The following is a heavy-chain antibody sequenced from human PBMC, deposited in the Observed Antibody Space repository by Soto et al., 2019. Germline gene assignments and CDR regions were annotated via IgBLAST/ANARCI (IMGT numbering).Heavy chain of an antibody. J-gene: IGHJ4*02. CDR2: ISRSATLI. V-gene: IGHV3-48*04. CDR3: ARLNFSNTSYKSPFNY. CDR1: GFTFSSSA. D-gene: IGHD6-13*01. Sequence: GGSLRLSCAASGFTFSSSAMSWVRQAPGKGLEWVSYISRSATLIYYADSVKGRFTISRDNAKNSLYLQMNSLRAEDTAVYYCARLNFSNTSYKSPFNYWGQGTLVTVSS.